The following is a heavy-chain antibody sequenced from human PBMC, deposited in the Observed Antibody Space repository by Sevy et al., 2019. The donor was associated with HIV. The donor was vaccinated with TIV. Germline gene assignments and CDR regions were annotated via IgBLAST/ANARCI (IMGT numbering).Heavy chain of an antibody. CDR1: GYTFTDYY. CDR2: INPNTGGT. J-gene: IGHJ4*02. CDR3: AMALRTVADYRLGY. Sequence: ASVKVSCKASGYTFTDYYIHWVRQAPGQGLEWMGWINPNTGGTNYAQKFQGRVTMTRDTSISTAYMELSGVRSDDTAVYYCAMALRTVADYRLGYWGQGTLVTVSS. V-gene: IGHV1-2*02. D-gene: IGHD2-15*01.